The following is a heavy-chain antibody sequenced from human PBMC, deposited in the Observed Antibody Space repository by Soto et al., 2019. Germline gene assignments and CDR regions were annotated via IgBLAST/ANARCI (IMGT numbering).Heavy chain of an antibody. Sequence: SVKVSCKASGGTFSSYAISWVRQAPGQGLEWMGGIIPIFGTANYAQKFQGRVTITADESTSTAYMELSSLRSEDTAVYYCARMTADTIFGVVIPPDYYYGMDVWGQGTTVTVSS. CDR2: IIPIFGTA. V-gene: IGHV1-69*13. CDR3: ARMTADTIFGVVIPPDYYYGMDV. D-gene: IGHD3-3*01. J-gene: IGHJ6*02. CDR1: GGTFSSYA.